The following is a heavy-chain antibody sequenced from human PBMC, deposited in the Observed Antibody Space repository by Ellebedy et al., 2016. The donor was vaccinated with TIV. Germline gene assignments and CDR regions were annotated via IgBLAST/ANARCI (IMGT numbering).Heavy chain of an antibody. CDR1: GGSISSSSSY. J-gene: IGHJ3*02. Sequence: SETLSLTCTVSGGSISSSSSYWGWIRQPPGKGLEWIGEINHSGSTDYNPSLKSRVTISVDMSKNQFSLKLSSVTAADTAMYYCARDFHDYGIDAFDIWGQGTMVTVSS. D-gene: IGHD4-17*01. CDR2: INHSGST. CDR3: ARDFHDYGIDAFDI. V-gene: IGHV4-39*07.